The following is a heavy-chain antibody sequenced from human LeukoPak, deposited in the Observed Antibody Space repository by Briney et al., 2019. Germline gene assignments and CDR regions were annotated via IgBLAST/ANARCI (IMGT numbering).Heavy chain of an antibody. CDR2: IKHDGSEK. Sequence: PGGSLRLSCAASGFIFSNYWMSWVRQAPGKGLEWVANIKHDGSEKYYVDSVRGRFTISRDNAKNSLYLQMNSLRAEDTAVHYCARDTATYWGQGTLVTVSS. CDR1: GFIFSNYW. J-gene: IGHJ4*02. V-gene: IGHV3-7*01. D-gene: IGHD5-18*01. CDR3: ARDTATY.